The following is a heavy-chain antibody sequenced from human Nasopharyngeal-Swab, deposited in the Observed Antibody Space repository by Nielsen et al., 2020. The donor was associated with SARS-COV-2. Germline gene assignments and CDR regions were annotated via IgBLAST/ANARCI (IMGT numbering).Heavy chain of an antibody. D-gene: IGHD3-22*01. CDR3: ARGDSSGLPQAVYGMDV. CDR2: IGRFGSTI. Sequence: GESLKISCAASGFSLSSYEMNWVRQAPGKGLEWVSYIGRFGSTIYSDSVKGRITVSRDNAKNSLYLQMNSLRAEDTAVYYCARGDSSGLPQAVYGMDVWGQGTTVSVSS. CDR1: GFSLSSYE. J-gene: IGHJ6*02. V-gene: IGHV3-48*03.